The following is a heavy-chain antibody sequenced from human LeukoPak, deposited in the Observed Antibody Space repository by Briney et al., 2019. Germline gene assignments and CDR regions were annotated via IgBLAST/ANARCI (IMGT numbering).Heavy chain of an antibody. CDR3: PRQGYFDWLLSVGWFDP. CDR1: GGSISSSSYY. D-gene: IGHD3-9*01. J-gene: IGHJ5*02. V-gene: IGHV4-39*01. CDR2: IYYSGST. Sequence: SETLSLTCTVSGGSISSSSYYWGWIRQPPGKWLEWIGSIYYSGSTYYNPSLKSRVTISVDTSKNQFSLKLSSVTAADTAVYYCPRQGYFDWLLSVGWFDPWGQGTLVTVSS.